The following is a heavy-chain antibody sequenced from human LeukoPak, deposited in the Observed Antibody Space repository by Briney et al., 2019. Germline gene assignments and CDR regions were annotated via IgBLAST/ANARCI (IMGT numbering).Heavy chain of an antibody. CDR2: IYYSGST. D-gene: IGHD3-10*01. Sequence: SETLSLTCTVSGGSISSSSYYWGWIRQPPGKGLEWIGSIYYSGSTYYNPSLKSRVTISVDTSKNQFSLKLSSVTAADTAVYYCARLNYYGSGSYYFYYYYYMDVWGKGTTVTISS. CDR1: GGSISSSSYY. CDR3: ARLNYYGSGSYYFYYYYYMDV. V-gene: IGHV4-39*01. J-gene: IGHJ6*03.